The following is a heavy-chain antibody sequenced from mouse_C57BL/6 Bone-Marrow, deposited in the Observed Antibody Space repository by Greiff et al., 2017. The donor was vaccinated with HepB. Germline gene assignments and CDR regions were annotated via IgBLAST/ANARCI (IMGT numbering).Heavy chain of an antibody. V-gene: IGHV14-3*01. J-gene: IGHJ1*03. CDR3: ASFITTFDV. CDR1: GFNIKNTY. D-gene: IGHD1-1*01. CDR2: IDPANGNT. Sequence: EVQGVESVAELVRPGASVKLSCTASGFNIKNTYMHGVKQRPEQGLEWIGRIDPANGNTKYAPKFQGTATITADTSSNTAYLQLSSLTSEDTAIYYCASFITTFDVWGTGTTVTVSS.